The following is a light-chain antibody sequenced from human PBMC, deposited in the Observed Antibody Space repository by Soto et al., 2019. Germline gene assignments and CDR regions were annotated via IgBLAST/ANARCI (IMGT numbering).Light chain of an antibody. CDR3: SSYTSSSTYV. V-gene: IGLV2-14*03. CDR1: SSDVGAYNY. Sequence: QSVLTQPAPVSGSPGQSITISCTGTSSDVGAYNYVSWYQQHPGKAPKLMIYDVSNRPSGVSNRFSGSKSGNTASLTISGLQAEGEADYYCSSYTSSSTYVFGTGTKVTVL. J-gene: IGLJ1*01. CDR2: DVS.